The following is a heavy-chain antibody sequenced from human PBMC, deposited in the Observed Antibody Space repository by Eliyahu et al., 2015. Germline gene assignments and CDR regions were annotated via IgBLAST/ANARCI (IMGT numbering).Heavy chain of an antibody. J-gene: IGHJ4*02. CDR3: ARQDQSYFDY. Sequence: QLQLQESGPGLVKPSETLSLTCTVXGGSISSSSYYWGWIRQPPGKGLEWIGSIYYSGSTYYNPSLKSRVTISVDTSKNQFSLKLSSVTAADTAVYYCARQDQSYFDYWGQGTLVTVSS. CDR1: GGSISSSSYY. CDR2: IYYSGST. V-gene: IGHV4-39*01.